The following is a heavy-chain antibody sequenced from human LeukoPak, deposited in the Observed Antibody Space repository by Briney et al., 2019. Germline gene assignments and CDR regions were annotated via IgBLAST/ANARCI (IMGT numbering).Heavy chain of an antibody. J-gene: IGHJ4*02. D-gene: IGHD6-19*01. CDR3: AKSYSSGWHVFDS. CDR1: GFSVSSNY. CDR2: IYSGATT. Sequence: GGSLRLSCVASGFSVSSNYMSWVRQAPGKGLEWVSVIYSGATTYYADSVNGRFTISRDNSKNTLYLQMDSLRAEDTAVYYCAKSYSSGWHVFDSWGQGTLVTVSS. V-gene: IGHV3-66*01.